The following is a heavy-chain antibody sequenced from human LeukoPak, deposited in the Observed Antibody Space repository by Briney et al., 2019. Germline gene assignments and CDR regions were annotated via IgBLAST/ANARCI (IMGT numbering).Heavy chain of an antibody. J-gene: IGHJ4*02. CDR2: INPNSGGT. CDR1: GYTFSGYY. D-gene: IGHD3-9*01. V-gene: IGHV1-2*02. Sequence: ASVKVSCKASGYTFSGYYMHWVRQAPGQGLEWMGWINPNSGGTNYAQKFQERVTITRDMSTSTAYMELSSLRSEDTAVYYCAAAYYDILTGYYTNYFDYWGQGTLVTVSS. CDR3: AAAYYDILTGYYTNYFDY.